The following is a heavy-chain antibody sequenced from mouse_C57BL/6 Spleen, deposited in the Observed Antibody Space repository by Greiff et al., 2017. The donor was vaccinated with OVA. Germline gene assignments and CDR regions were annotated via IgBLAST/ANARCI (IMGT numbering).Heavy chain of an antibody. CDR1: GYTFTDYN. D-gene: IGHD1-1*01. CDR2: INPNNGGT. CDR3: ARGGYYGSSYSYAMDY. J-gene: IGHJ4*01. V-gene: IGHV1-18*01. Sequence: EVQLVESGPELVKPGASVKIPCKASGYTFTDYNMDWVKQSHGTSLEWIGDINPNNGGTIYNQKFKGKATLTVDKSSSTAYMELRSLTSEDTAVYYCARGGYYGSSYSYAMDYWGQGTSVTVSS.